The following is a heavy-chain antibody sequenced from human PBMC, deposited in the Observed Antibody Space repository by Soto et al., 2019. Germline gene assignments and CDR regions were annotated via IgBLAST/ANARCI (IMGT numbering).Heavy chain of an antibody. Sequence: GGSLRLSCAASGFTFSSYAMSWVRQAPGKGLEWVSAISGSGGSTYYADSVKGRFTISRDNSKNTLYLQMNSLRAEDTAVYYCAKEEAYYDYVWGSYRKHIDYWGQGTLVTVSS. J-gene: IGHJ4*02. D-gene: IGHD3-16*02. CDR2: ISGSGGST. CDR1: GFTFSSYA. V-gene: IGHV3-23*01. CDR3: AKEEAYYDYVWGSYRKHIDY.